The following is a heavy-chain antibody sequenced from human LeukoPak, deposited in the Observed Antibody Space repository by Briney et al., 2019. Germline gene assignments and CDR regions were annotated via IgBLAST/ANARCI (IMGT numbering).Heavy chain of an antibody. CDR1: GGSISSYY. V-gene: IGHV4-59*01. CDR3: ARVTADTASEWFRHDAFDI. D-gene: IGHD3-3*01. J-gene: IGHJ3*02. Sequence: PSETLSLTCTVSGGSISSYYWSWIRQPPGKGLEWIGYIYYSGSTNYNPSLKSRVTISVDTSKNQFSLKLSSVTAADTAVYYCARVTADTASEWFRHDAFDIWGQGTMVTVSS. CDR2: IYYSGST.